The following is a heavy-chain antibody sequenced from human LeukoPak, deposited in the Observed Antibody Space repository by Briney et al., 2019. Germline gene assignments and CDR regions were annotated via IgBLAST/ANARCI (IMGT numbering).Heavy chain of an antibody. CDR2: INPNSGDT. V-gene: IGHV1-2*02. CDR1: GYTFTDQY. J-gene: IGHJ4*02. D-gene: IGHD3-22*01. CDR3: ARDPYYYDSSGYLN. Sequence: ASVKVSCKASGYTFTDQYLHWVRQAPGQGLEWMGWINPNSGDTNYAQKFQGRVTMTRDTSISTAYMELNRLRSEDTAVYYCARDPYYYDSSGYLNWGQGTLVTVSS.